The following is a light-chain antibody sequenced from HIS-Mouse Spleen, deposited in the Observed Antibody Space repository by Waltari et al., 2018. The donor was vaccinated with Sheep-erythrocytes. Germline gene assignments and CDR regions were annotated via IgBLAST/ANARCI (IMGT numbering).Light chain of an antibody. CDR2: DVS. J-gene: IGLJ1*01. V-gene: IGLV2-11*01. CDR1: SSDVGGHHY. Sequence: QSALTQPRSVSGSPGQSVTLSCTGTSSDVGGHHYFSWYQQHPGKAPKLMIYDVSKRPSGVPDRFSGSKSGNTASLTISGLQAEDEADYYCCSYAGSYNHVFATGTKVTVL. CDR3: CSYAGSYNHV.